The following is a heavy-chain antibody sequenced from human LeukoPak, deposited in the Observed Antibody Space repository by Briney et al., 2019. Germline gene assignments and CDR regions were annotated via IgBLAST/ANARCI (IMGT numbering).Heavy chain of an antibody. V-gene: IGHV4-59*01. CDR2: IYSTGST. D-gene: IGHD1-26*01. J-gene: IGHJ5*02. CDR1: GGSISGYY. Sequence: SETLSLTCTVSGGSISGYYWSWVRQSPEKGLESIGFIYSTGSTSYNPSLKSRVTISVDTSKNQFSLKLSSVTAADTAVYYCARGSGSYDGNWFDPWGQGTLVTVSS. CDR3: ARGSGSYDGNWFDP.